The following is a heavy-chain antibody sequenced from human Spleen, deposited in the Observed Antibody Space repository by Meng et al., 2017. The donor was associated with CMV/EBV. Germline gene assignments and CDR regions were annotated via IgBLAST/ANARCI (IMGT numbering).Heavy chain of an antibody. V-gene: IGHV1-2*02. CDR3: ARVKRYCTGGSRSSTGYYGMDV. CDR1: GYNFTGYY. CDR2: INPNSGGT. J-gene: IGHJ6*02. D-gene: IGHD2-15*01. Sequence: ASVKVSCKASGYNFTGYYMHWVRQAPGQGLEWMGWINPNSGGTNYAQKFQGRVTMTGDTSITTAYMELSRLRSDDMAVYYCARVKRYCTGGSRSSTGYYGMDVWGQGTTVTVSS.